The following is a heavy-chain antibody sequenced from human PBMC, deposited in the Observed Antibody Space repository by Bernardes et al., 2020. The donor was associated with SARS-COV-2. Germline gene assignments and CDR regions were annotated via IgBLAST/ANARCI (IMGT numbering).Heavy chain of an antibody. CDR2: IIPILGIA. D-gene: IGHD2-2*02. CDR1: GGTFSSYT. CDR3: ARDLPALPLGYCSSTSCYTGYYMDV. J-gene: IGHJ6*03. Sequence: SVKVSCKASGGTFSSYTISWVRQAPGQGLEWMGRIIPILGIANYAQKFQGRVTITADKSTSTAYMELSSLRSEDTAVYYCARDLPALPLGYCSSTSCYTGYYMDVWGKGTTVTVSS. V-gene: IGHV1-69*04.